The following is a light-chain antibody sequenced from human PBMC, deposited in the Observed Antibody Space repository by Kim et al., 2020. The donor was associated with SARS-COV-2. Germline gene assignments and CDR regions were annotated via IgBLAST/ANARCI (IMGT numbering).Light chain of an antibody. CDR3: QQYGSAPPLT. V-gene: IGKV3-20*01. CDR1: QSVSGSN. J-gene: IGKJ4*01. Sequence: SPGERATLSCRASQSVSGSNLAWYQQKPGQAPRLLIYGASSRSTGIPDRFSGSGSGTDFILTISRLEPEDFAVYYCQQYGSAPPLTFGGGTKLEI. CDR2: GAS.